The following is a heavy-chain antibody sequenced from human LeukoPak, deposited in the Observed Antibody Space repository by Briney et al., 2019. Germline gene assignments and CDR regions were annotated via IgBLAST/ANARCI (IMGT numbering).Heavy chain of an antibody. CDR2: INTDGSST. CDR3: TISAPGKRYFDN. CDR1: GFTFSNYW. V-gene: IGHV3-74*03. D-gene: IGHD3-10*01. J-gene: IGHJ4*02. Sequence: GSLRLSCAASGFTFSNYWMYWVRPAPGKGLVCVSRINTDGSSTSYADSVTGRFTISRDDAKNTLYLQMNSLRTEDTAVYYCTISAPGKRYFDNWGQGTLVTVSS.